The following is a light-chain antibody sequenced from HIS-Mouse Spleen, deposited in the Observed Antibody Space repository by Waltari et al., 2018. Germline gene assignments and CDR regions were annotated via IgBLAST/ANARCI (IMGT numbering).Light chain of an antibody. J-gene: IGLJ1*01. CDR2: DDS. CDR3: QVWDSSSDHYV. Sequence: SYVLTQPPSVSVAPGKTARITCGGNKIGRKSLHGYQQTPGQAPVPVVYDDSDRPSGIPERFSGSNSGNTATLTISRVEAGDEADYYCQVWDSSSDHYVFGTGTKVTVL. V-gene: IGLV3-21*03. CDR1: KIGRKS.